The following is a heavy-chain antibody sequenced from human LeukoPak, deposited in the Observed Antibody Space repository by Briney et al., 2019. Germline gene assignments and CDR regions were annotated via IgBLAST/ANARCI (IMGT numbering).Heavy chain of an antibody. V-gene: IGHV3-49*04. CDR1: GFTFGNYA. Sequence: GGPPRLSCTASGFTFGNYAMTWVRQAPGKGLEWVGFIRSTPYGGTTEYAASVKGRFTISRDDSKSIAYLQMNSLKTEDTAVYYCTRDRYCSGGSCYSGDYWGQGALVTVSS. D-gene: IGHD2-15*01. CDR2: IRSTPYGGTT. CDR3: TRDRYCSGGSCYSGDY. J-gene: IGHJ4*02.